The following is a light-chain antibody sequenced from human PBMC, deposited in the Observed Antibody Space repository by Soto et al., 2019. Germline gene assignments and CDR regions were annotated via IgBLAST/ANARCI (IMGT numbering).Light chain of an antibody. J-gene: IGKJ1*01. Sequence: EIVLTQSPATLSLSPGERATLSCRASQSLSSNFLAWYQQKPGQPPRLLIYDSSTRATGFPDRFSGSGSGTDYTLTISSLEPEDFAVYYCQQRSKWRTFGQGTKVDNK. CDR1: QSLSSNF. V-gene: IGKV3D-20*02. CDR3: QQRSKWRT. CDR2: DSS.